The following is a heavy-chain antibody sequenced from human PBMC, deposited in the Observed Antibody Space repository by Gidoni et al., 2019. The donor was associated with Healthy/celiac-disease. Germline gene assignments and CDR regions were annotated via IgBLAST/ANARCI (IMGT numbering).Heavy chain of an antibody. V-gene: IGHV3-30*18. CDR1: GFTFSSYG. D-gene: IGHD2-15*01. Sequence: QVQLVESGGGVVQPGRSLRLSCAASGFTFSSYGMHWVRQAPGKGRVWVAFISYDGSTKYLSDCVKGRVTISRDNSKNTLYLQMNSLRAEDTAVYYCAKGIVVVVAAWDYWGQGTLVTVLL. J-gene: IGHJ4*02. CDR2: ISYDGSTK. CDR3: AKGIVVVVAAWDY.